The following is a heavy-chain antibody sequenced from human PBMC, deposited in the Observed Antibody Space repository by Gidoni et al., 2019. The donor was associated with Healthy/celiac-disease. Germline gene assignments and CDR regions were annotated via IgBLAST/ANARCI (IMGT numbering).Heavy chain of an antibody. CDR1: GGSFSGYY. CDR3: ARDLGHYYGSGSYYY. D-gene: IGHD3-10*01. CDR2: INHSGST. V-gene: IGHV4-34*01. J-gene: IGHJ4*02. Sequence: QVQLQQWGAGLLKPSETLSLTCAVYGGSFSGYYWSWIRQPPGKGLEWIGEINHSGSTNYNPSLKSRVTISVDTSKNQFSLKLSSVTAADTAVYYCARDLGHYYGSGSYYYWGQGTLVTVSS.